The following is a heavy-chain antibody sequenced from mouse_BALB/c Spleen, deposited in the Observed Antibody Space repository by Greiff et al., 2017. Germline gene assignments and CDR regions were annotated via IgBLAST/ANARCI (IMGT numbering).Heavy chain of an antibody. CDR2: ISTYYGDA. J-gene: IGHJ4*01. Sequence: VQLQQSGAELVRPGVSVKISCKGSGYTFTDYAMHWVKQSHAKSLEWIGVISTYYGDASYNQKFKGKATMTVDKSSSTAYMELARLTSEDSAIYYCAREGPYYYGSSYSYAMDYWGQGTSVTVSS. CDR1: GYTFTDYA. D-gene: IGHD1-1*01. CDR3: AREGPYYYGSSYSYAMDY. V-gene: IGHV1S137*01.